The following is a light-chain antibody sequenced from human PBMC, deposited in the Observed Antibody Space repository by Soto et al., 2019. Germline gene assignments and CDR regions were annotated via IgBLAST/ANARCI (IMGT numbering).Light chain of an antibody. CDR3: QVWDRSSDHYV. V-gene: IGLV3-21*04. Sequence: SYELTQPPSVSVAPGKTARITCGGNNIGSKSVHWCQQKPGQAPVLVIYYDSDRPSGIPERFSGSNSGNTATLTISRVEAGDEADYYCQVWDRSSDHYVFVTGTKVTVL. CDR2: YDS. J-gene: IGLJ1*01. CDR1: NIGSKS.